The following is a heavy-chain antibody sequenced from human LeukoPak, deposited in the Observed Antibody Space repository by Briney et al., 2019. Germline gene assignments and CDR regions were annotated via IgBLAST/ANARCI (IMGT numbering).Heavy chain of an antibody. J-gene: IGHJ4*02. CDR3: AKDYIWGRYRPAYYFDY. Sequence: GGSLTLPCAVCGFTFSSYAMIWVRQAPGKGLEWVSAISGSGGSTYYADSVKGRFTISRDNSKNTLYLQMNSLRAEDTAVYYCAKDYIWGRYRPAYYFDYWGQGTLVTVSS. V-gene: IGHV3-23*01. CDR2: ISGSGGST. CDR1: GFTFSSYA. D-gene: IGHD3-16*02.